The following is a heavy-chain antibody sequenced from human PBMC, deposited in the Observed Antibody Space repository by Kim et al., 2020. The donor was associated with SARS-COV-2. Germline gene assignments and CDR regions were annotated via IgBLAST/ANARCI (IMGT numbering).Heavy chain of an antibody. V-gene: IGHV3-48*02. J-gene: IGHJ4*02. D-gene: IGHD3-3*01. CDR3: ARDPTYDFWSGYSRSFDY. Sequence: KVRITISRDKAKNSLYLQMNSLRDEDTAVYYCARDPTYDFWSGYSRSFDYWGQGTLVTVSS.